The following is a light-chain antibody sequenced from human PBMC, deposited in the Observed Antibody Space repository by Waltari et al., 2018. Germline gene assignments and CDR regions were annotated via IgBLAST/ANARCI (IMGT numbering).Light chain of an antibody. Sequence: EIVLTHSPGTLSWALGEGATVSCRASQSVSRALAWYQQKPGQAPRLLIYGASTRATGIPDRFSGSGSGTDFSLTISRLEPDDFAVYYCQHYLRLPVTFGQGTTVEI. J-gene: IGKJ1*01. CDR1: QSVSRA. CDR3: QHYLRLPVT. CDR2: GAS. V-gene: IGKV3-20*01.